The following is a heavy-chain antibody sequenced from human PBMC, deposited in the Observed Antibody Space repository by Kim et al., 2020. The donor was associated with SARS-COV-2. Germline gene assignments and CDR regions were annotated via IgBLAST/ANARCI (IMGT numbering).Heavy chain of an antibody. J-gene: IGHJ3*02. CDR3: AKDLIAVAGGGAFDI. CDR1: GFTFDDYA. D-gene: IGHD6-19*01. CDR2: ISWNSGSI. V-gene: IGHV3-9*01. Sequence: GGSLRLSCAASGFTFDDYAMHWVRQAPGKGLEWVSGISWNSGSIGYADSVKGRFTISRDNAKNSLYLQMNSLRAEDTALYYCAKDLIAVAGGGAFDIWGQGTMVTVSS.